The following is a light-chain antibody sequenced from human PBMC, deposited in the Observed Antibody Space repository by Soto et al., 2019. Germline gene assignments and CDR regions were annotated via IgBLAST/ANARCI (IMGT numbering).Light chain of an antibody. CDR3: QQSYSTPPT. CDR1: QSLSSF. Sequence: DIQMTQSPSSLSASVGDRVSLTCRASQSLSSFLNWYQQKPGKAPKLLIYAASSLQSGVPSRFSGSGSGTHFTLSISSLQPEDFATYYCQQSYSTPPTFGQGTKADIK. J-gene: IGKJ1*01. CDR2: AAS. V-gene: IGKV1-39*01.